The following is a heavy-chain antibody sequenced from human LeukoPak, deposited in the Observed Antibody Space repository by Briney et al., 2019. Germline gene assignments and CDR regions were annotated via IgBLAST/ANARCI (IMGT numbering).Heavy chain of an antibody. Sequence: PSETLSLTCTVSGGSISSSSYYWGWIRQPPGKGLEWIGSIYYSGSTYYNPSLKSRVTISVDTSKNQFSLKLSSVTAADTAVYYCARNLLEWLPIDYWGQGTLVTVSS. CDR3: ARNLLEWLPIDY. J-gene: IGHJ4*02. CDR2: IYYSGST. D-gene: IGHD3-3*01. CDR1: GGSISSSSYY. V-gene: IGHV4-39*01.